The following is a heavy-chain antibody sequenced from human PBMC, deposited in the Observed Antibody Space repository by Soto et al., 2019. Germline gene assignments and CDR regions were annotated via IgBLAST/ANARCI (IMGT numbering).Heavy chain of an antibody. CDR3: AAGDYYDSSGYSSDY. Sequence: QMQLVQSGPEVKKPGTSVKVSCKASGFTFTSSTVQWVRQARGQRLEWIGWIVVGSGNTIYAPKFQERVTITRDMSTSTAYMELSSLRSEDTAVYYCAAGDYYDSSGYSSDYWGQGTLVTVSS. J-gene: IGHJ4*02. CDR1: GFTFTSST. CDR2: IVVGSGNT. V-gene: IGHV1-58*01. D-gene: IGHD3-22*01.